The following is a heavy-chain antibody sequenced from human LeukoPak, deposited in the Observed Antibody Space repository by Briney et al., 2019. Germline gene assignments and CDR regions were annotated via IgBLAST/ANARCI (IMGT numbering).Heavy chain of an antibody. Sequence: SETLSLTCTVSDGSISSYYWSWIRQPPGKGLEWIGYIYYSGSTNYNPSLKSRVTISVDTSKNQFSLKLSSVTAADTAVYYCARGVNGLYYYYYMDVWGKGTTVTVSS. V-gene: IGHV4-59*01. J-gene: IGHJ6*03. CDR2: IYYSGST. CDR1: DGSISSYY. CDR3: ARGVNGLYYYYYMDV. D-gene: IGHD2-8*01.